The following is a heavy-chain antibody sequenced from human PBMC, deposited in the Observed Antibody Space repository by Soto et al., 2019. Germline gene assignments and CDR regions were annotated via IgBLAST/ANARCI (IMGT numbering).Heavy chain of an antibody. J-gene: IGHJ4*02. D-gene: IGHD4-17*01. Sequence: HPGGSLRLSCAASGFTVSSNYMSWVRQAPGKGLEWVSVIYSGGSTYYADSVKGRFTISRDNSKNTLYLQMNSLRAEDTAVYYCARGLMTTVNGRLAYPYYFDYWGQGTLVTVSS. V-gene: IGHV3-53*01. CDR1: GFTVSSNY. CDR3: ARGLMTTVNGRLAYPYYFDY. CDR2: IYSGGST.